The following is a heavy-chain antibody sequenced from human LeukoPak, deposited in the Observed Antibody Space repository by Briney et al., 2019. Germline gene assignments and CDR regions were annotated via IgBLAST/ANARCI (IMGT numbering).Heavy chain of an antibody. CDR2: IKTTTVGGTT. D-gene: IGHD5-12*01. J-gene: IGHJ5*02. Sequence: GGSLRLSCAASGFTFSSYSMNWVRQAPGKGLECVGRIKTTTVGGTTDYAAPVKGRFTISRDDSKNMVYLQMKSLQTEGTAVYYCTTDFFQGYSGSWGQGTLVTVSS. V-gene: IGHV3-15*01. CDR1: GFTFSSYS. CDR3: TTDFFQGYSGS.